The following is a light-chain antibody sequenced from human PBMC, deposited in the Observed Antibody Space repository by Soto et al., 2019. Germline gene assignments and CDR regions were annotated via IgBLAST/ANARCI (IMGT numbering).Light chain of an antibody. J-gene: IGKJ5*01. V-gene: IGKV3-20*01. CDR2: GAS. Sequence: EIVLTQSPGTLSLSPWERATLSCRASQSVSSDLAWYHQKPGQAPRLLIYGASRRATGIPDRFSGSASGTDFTLTISRLEPEDFAVYFCQQYSDLPMTFGQGTRLEIK. CDR1: QSVSSD. CDR3: QQYSDLPMT.